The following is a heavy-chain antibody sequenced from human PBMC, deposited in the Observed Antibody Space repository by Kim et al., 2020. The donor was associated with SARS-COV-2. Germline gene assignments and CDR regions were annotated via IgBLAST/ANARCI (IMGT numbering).Heavy chain of an antibody. J-gene: IGHJ4*02. V-gene: IGHV3-23*01. Sequence: YADSAKGRFTSSRDNSKNTQYLHMKSLSGEDTAVYYCAKSRQWLVRGFDYWGQGTLVTVSS. D-gene: IGHD6-19*01. CDR3: AKSRQWLVRGFDY.